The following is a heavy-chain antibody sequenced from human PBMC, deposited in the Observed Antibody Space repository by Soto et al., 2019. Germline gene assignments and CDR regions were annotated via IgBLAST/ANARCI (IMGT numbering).Heavy chain of an antibody. Sequence: KQSQTLSLTCTVSGGSISSSSYYWGWIRQPPGKGLEWIGSIYYSGSTYYNPSLKSRVTISVDTSKNQFSLKLSSVTAADTAVYYCARPAPANWFDPWGQGTLVTVSS. CDR3: ARPAPANWFDP. CDR2: IYYSGST. J-gene: IGHJ5*02. V-gene: IGHV4-39*01. CDR1: GGSISSSSYY.